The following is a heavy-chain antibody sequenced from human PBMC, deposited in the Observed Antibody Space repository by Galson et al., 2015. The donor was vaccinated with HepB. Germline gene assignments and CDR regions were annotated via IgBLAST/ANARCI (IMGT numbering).Heavy chain of an antibody. J-gene: IGHJ5*02. CDR3: ARDLYYDILTGYSWFDP. V-gene: IGHV6-1*01. CDR1: GDSVSSNSAA. D-gene: IGHD3-9*01. Sequence: CAISGDSVSSNSAAWNWIRQSPSRGLEWLGRTHYRSKWYNDYAVSVKSRITINPDTSKNQFSLQLNSVTPEDTAVYYCARDLYYDILTGYSWFDPWGQGTLVTVSS. CDR2: THYRSKWYN.